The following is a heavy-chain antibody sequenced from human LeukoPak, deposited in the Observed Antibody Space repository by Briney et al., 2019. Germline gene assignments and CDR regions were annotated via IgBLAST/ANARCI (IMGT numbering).Heavy chain of an antibody. Sequence: SETLSLTCTVSGGSIRSYYWSWIRQSPGKGLEWIGYINYSGSTNYNPSLKSRVTISVDTSKNQLSLKLSSVTAADTAVYYCARHGTSSFYYYAMDVWGQGTTVTVSS. CDR3: ARHGTSSFYYYAMDV. D-gene: IGHD1-1*01. CDR2: INYSGST. V-gene: IGHV4-59*08. J-gene: IGHJ6*02. CDR1: GGSIRSYY.